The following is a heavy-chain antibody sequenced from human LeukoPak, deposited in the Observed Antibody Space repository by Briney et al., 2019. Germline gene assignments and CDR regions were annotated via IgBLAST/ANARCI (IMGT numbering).Heavy chain of an antibody. Sequence: GGSLRLSCAASGFTFISYAMTWVRQAPGKGLEWVSVISGSGGSTYYADSVKGRFTISRDNSKNTLYLQMNSLRAEDTVVYYCAKGDTSGYYYDLFDYWGQGTLVTVSS. J-gene: IGHJ4*02. CDR1: GFTFISYA. CDR3: AKGDTSGYYYDLFDY. CDR2: ISGSGGST. D-gene: IGHD3-22*01. V-gene: IGHV3-23*01.